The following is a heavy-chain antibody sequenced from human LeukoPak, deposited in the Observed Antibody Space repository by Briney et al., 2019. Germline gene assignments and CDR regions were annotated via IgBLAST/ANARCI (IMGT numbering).Heavy chain of an antibody. CDR1: GGSISSGGYS. J-gene: IGHJ4*02. V-gene: IGHV4-30-2*01. CDR2: IYHSGST. Sequence: SETLSLTCAVSGGSISSGGYSWSWIRQPPGKGLEWIGYIYHSGSTYYNPSLKSRVTISVDRSKNQFSLKLSSVTAADTAVYYCARGGGNPKTRGPFDYWGQGTLVTVSS. CDR3: ARGGGNPKTRGPFDY. D-gene: IGHD3-16*01.